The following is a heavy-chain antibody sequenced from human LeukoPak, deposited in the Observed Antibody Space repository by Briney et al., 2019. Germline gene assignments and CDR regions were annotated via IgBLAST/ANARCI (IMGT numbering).Heavy chain of an antibody. CDR2: INAGNGNT. CDR3: ARDVSSSGWYDYAY. D-gene: IGHD6-19*01. CDR1: GYTFTSYA. J-gene: IGHJ4*02. V-gene: IGHV1-3*01. Sequence: ASVKVSCKASGYTFTSYAMHWVRQAPGQRLEWMGWINAGNGNTKYSQKFQGRVTITRDTSASTAYMELSSLRSEDTAVYYCARDVSSSGWYDYAYWGQGTLVTVSS.